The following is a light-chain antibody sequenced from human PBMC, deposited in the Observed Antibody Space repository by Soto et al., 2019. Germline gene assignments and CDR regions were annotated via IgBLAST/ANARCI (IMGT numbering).Light chain of an antibody. CDR2: GAS. Sequence: EIVMTQSPGTLSVSPGERATLSCRASQTIDTNLAWYQQKPGQAPRLLVYGASTRATGIPARFSGSGAGTDFTLTITSLQSEDFGVYFCQQYKDWPTTFGQGTKV. CDR3: QQYKDWPTT. V-gene: IGKV3-15*01. CDR1: QTIDTN. J-gene: IGKJ1*01.